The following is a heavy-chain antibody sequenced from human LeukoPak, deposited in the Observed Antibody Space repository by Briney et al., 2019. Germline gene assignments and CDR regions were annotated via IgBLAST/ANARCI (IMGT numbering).Heavy chain of an antibody. Sequence: GESLKISCKGSGYSFTNYWIGWVRKMPGKGPEWMGIIYPGDSETRYSPSFQGQVSISADKSISTAYLQWSSLKASDTAMYYCARRTSGTYLSNFDYWGQGTLVTVSS. CDR3: ARRTSGTYLSNFDY. D-gene: IGHD1-26*01. J-gene: IGHJ4*02. CDR2: IYPGDSET. CDR1: GYSFTNYW. V-gene: IGHV5-51*01.